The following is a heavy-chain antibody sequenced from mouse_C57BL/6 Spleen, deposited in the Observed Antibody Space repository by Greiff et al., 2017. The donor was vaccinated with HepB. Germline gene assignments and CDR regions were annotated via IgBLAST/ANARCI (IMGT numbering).Heavy chain of an antibody. J-gene: IGHJ2*01. CDR1: GYTFTSYW. Sequence: QVQLQQSGAELVRPGTSVKLSCNASGYTFTSYWMHWVKQRPGQGLEWIGVIDPSDSYTNYNQKFKGKATLTVDTSSSTAYMQLSSLTSEDYAVYYCARRLHYYGSSADYWGQGTTLTVSS. D-gene: IGHD1-1*01. CDR3: ARRLHYYGSSADY. CDR2: IDPSDSYT. V-gene: IGHV1-59*01.